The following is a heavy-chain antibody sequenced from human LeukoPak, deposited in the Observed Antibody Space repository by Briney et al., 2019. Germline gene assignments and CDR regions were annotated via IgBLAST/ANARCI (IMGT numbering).Heavy chain of an antibody. D-gene: IGHD5-18*01. Sequence: GGSLRLSCAASGFSFSSHGMSWVRQAPGKGLEWVSVIYSGGGTYYADSVKGRFTISRDKSKNTLYLQMNSLRAEDTALFYCAARWGYNGFDIWGQGTMVAVSS. CDR1: GFSFSSHG. J-gene: IGHJ3*02. V-gene: IGHV3-53*01. CDR3: AARWGYNGFDI. CDR2: IYSGGGT.